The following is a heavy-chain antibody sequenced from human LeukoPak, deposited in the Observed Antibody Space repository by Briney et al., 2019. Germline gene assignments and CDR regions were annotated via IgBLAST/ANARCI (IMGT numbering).Heavy chain of an antibody. CDR3: ARVPLGGYSSSWYLGVYYYCGMDV. V-gene: IGHV1-18*01. Sequence: ASVTVSCKASGYTFTSFGLSWLRQTPAQGLEWMGWISPYNGNTNYAQKIQGRVTMTTDTSTRTAYMDLRSLRSDDTAVYYCARVPLGGYSSSWYLGVYYYCGMDVWGQGTTVTVSS. J-gene: IGHJ6*02. CDR1: GYTFTSFG. D-gene: IGHD6-13*01. CDR2: ISPYNGNT.